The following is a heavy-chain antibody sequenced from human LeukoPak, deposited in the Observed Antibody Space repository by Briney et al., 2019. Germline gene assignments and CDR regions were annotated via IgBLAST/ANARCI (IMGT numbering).Heavy chain of an antibody. CDR2: INSDGSST. D-gene: IGHD3-22*01. CDR3: AKDFLKHYYDSSGYYFWYFDL. CDR1: GFTFSSYW. Sequence: PGGSLRLSCAASGFTFSSYWMHWVRQAPGKGLVWVSRINSDGSSTSYADSVKGRFTISRDNAKNTLYLQMNSLRAEDTAVYYCAKDFLKHYYDSSGYYFWYFDLWGRGTLVTVSS. J-gene: IGHJ2*01. V-gene: IGHV3-74*01.